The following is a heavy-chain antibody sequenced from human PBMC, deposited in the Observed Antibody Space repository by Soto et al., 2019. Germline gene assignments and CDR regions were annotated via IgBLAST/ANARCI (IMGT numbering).Heavy chain of an antibody. CDR3: ARGYPYCSGGSCYSGKTYYFDY. J-gene: IGHJ4*02. CDR2: INHSGST. D-gene: IGHD2-15*01. CDR1: GGSFSGYY. Sequence: SETLSLTCAVYGGSFSGYYWSWIRQPPGKGLEWIGEINHSGSTNYNPSLKSRVTISVDTSKNQFSLKLGSVTAADTAVYYCARGYPYCSGGSCYSGKTYYFDYWGQGTLVTVSS. V-gene: IGHV4-34*01.